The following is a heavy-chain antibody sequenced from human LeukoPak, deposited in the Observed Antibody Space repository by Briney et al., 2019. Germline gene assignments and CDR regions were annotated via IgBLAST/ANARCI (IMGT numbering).Heavy chain of an antibody. CDR3: ARHESSGGSPQWFDP. V-gene: IGHV5-51*01. Sequence: GESLKISCKGSGYSFTSYWIGWVRQMPGKSLEWMGIIYPGDSDTRYSPSFQGQVTISADKSISTAYLQWSSLKASDTAMYYCARHESSGGSPQWFDPWGQGTLVTVSS. J-gene: IGHJ5*02. CDR1: GYSFTSYW. D-gene: IGHD2-15*01. CDR2: IYPGDSDT.